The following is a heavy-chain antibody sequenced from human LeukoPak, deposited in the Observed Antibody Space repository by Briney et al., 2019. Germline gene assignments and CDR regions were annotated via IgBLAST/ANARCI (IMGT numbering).Heavy chain of an antibody. V-gene: IGHV3-23*01. J-gene: IGHJ4*02. D-gene: IGHD4-17*01. CDR2: ISGGGETT. Sequence: HPGGSLRLSCAASGFTFNNYAMNWVGQAPGKGLEWVSSISGGGETTYYADSAKGRFTISRDNSQNTLYLQMNSLRAEDTAVYYCARDYADYVGYFFFDYWGQGTLVTVSS. CDR3: ARDYADYVGYFFFDY. CDR1: GFTFNNYA.